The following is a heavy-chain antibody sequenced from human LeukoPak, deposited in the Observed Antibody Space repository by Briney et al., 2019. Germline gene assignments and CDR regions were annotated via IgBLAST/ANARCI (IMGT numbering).Heavy chain of an antibody. V-gene: IGHV1-18*01. D-gene: IGHD2-15*01. CDR1: GYTFTSYG. J-gene: IGHJ6*03. CDR2: ISAYNGNT. Sequence: ASVKVSCKASGYTFTSYGISWVRQAPGQGLEWMGWISAYNGNTNYAQKLQGRVTMTTDASTSTAYMELRSLRSDDTAVYYCARAPSRYCSGGSCYHKLYYYYYMDVWGKGTTVTVSS. CDR3: ARAPSRYCSGGSCYHKLYYYYYMDV.